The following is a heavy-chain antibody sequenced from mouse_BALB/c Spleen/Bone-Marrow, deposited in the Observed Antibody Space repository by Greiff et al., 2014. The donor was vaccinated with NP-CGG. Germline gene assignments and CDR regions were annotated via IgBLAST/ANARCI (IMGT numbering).Heavy chain of an antibody. J-gene: IGHJ2*01. D-gene: IGHD2-4*01. V-gene: IGHV5-17*02. CDR1: GFTFSSFG. CDR2: ISSGSSTI. Sequence: DVKLVESGGGLVQPGGSRKLSCAASGFTFSSFGMHWVRQAPEKGLEWVAYISSGSSTIYYADTVKGRFTISRDNPKNTLFLQMTSLRSEDTAMYYCARYDYYFDYWGQGTTLTVSS. CDR3: ARYDYYFDY.